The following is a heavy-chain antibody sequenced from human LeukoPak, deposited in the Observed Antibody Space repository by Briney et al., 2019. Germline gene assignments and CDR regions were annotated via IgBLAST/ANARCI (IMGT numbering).Heavy chain of an antibody. CDR3: ARGRLGGRSGTDY. V-gene: IGHV3-48*04. CDR1: GFTFSSYS. J-gene: IGHJ4*02. D-gene: IGHD2-15*01. Sequence: GGSLRLSWAASGFTFSSYSMNWVRQAPGKGLEWVSYISSGSSTIYYADSVKGRFTISRDNAKNSLYLQMNSLRAEDTAVYYCARGRLGGRSGTDYWGQGTLVTVSS. CDR2: ISSGSSTI.